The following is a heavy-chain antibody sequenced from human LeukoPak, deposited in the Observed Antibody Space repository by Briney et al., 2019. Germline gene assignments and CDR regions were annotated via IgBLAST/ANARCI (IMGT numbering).Heavy chain of an antibody. CDR2: INSDGSST. D-gene: IGHD3-10*01. CDR3: ARAMVRGKPHYNWFDP. Sequence: GGSLRLSCAASGFTFSSYWMHWVRQAPGKGLVWVSRINSDGSSTSYADSVKGRFTISRDNAKNTLYLQMNSLRAEDTAVYYCARAMVRGKPHYNWFDPWGQGTLVTVSS. V-gene: IGHV3-74*01. CDR1: GFTFSSYW. J-gene: IGHJ5*02.